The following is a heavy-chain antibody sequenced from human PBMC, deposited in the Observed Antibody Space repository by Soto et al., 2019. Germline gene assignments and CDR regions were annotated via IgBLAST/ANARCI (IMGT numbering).Heavy chain of an antibody. J-gene: IGHJ4*02. CDR1: GFTFSSYA. CDR2: ISGSGGST. Sequence: PRLSCAASGFTFSSYAMSWVRQAPGKGLEWVSAISGSGGSTYYADSVKGRFTISRDNSKNTLYLQMNSLRAEDTAVYYCAKGNRNVENFDYWGQGTLVTVSS. V-gene: IGHV3-23*01. CDR3: AKGNRNVENFDY. D-gene: IGHD1-1*01.